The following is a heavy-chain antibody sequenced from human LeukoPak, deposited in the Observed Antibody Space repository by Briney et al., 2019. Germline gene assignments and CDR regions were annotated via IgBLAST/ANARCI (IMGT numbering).Heavy chain of an antibody. J-gene: IGHJ4*02. V-gene: IGHV3-66*01. CDR1: GFTVSSNY. D-gene: IGHD1-1*01. CDR3: AKSPKTGFLFDY. Sequence: PGGSLRLSCAASGFTVSSNYMSWVRQAPGKGLEWVSVIYGGVNTVYADSVKGRFTISRDNSKNTLYLQVNSLRAEDTAVYYCAKSPKTGFLFDYWGKGTLVTVSP. CDR2: IYGGVNT.